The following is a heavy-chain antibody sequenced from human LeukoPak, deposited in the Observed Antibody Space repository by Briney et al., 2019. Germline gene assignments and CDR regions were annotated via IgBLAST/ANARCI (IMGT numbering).Heavy chain of an antibody. J-gene: IGHJ6*02. CDR1: GYTFTSYG. D-gene: IGHD4-17*01. V-gene: IGHV1-18*01. CDR2: ISAYNGNT. CDR3: ARDPAGYGDYSRASYYGMDV. Sequence: ASVKVSCKASGYTFTSYGISWVRQAPGQGLEWMGWISAYNGNTNYAQKLQGRVTMTTDTYTSTAYMELRSLRSDDTAVYYCARDPAGYGDYSRASYYGMDVWGQGTTVTVS.